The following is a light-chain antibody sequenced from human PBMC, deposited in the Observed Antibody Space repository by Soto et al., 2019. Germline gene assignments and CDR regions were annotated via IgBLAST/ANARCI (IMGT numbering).Light chain of an antibody. CDR2: AAS. Sequence: IQLTQSPSSLSASVGDRVTITCRASQGISSYLAWYQQKPGKAPKLLIYAASTLQSGVPSRFSGSGSGTDFTLTISSLQPEDFATYYCLQHNSYPLTCGGGTRWIS. V-gene: IGKV1-9*01. CDR3: LQHNSYPLT. J-gene: IGKJ4*01. CDR1: QGISSY.